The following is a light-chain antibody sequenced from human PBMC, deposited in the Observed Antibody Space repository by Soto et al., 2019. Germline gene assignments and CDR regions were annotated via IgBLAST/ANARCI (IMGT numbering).Light chain of an antibody. CDR1: TRDVGGYNF. Sequence: QSVLTQPASVSGSLGQSITISCTGTTRDVGGYNFVSWYQHHPGKAPKIIIFEVSDRPSGVSNRFSGSKSGSTASLTISGLQSEDEADYYCSSYTSMTTLVFGTGTKVTVL. V-gene: IGLV2-14*01. CDR3: SSYTSMTTLV. J-gene: IGLJ1*01. CDR2: EVS.